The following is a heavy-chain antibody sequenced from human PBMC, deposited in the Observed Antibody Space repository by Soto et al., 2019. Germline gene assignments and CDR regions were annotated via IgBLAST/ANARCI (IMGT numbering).Heavy chain of an antibody. CDR3: ARGRYVDY. Sequence: QVHLVQSGAEVKKPGASVKVSCKASGYTFTSYGITWVRQAPGQGLEWMGWISAHNGNTDYAQKLQGRVIVTRDTSASTAYMELRSLRSDDTAVDYCARGRYVDYGGQGVRVTVSS. CDR2: ISAHNGNT. CDR1: GYTFTSYG. J-gene: IGHJ4*02. V-gene: IGHV1-18*01. D-gene: IGHD1-1*01.